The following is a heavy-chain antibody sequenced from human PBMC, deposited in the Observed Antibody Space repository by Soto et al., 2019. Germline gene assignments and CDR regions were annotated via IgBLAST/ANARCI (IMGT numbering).Heavy chain of an antibody. CDR1: GFSVSVHY. CDR2: VYSGGST. CDR3: ASLFRISPRYFDL. D-gene: IGHD2-21*01. J-gene: IGHJ2*01. Sequence: EVQLVETGGGLIQPGGSLRLSCAASGFSVSVHYMSWVRQAPGKGLECVSVVYSGGSTYYTDSVKGRFTISRDNSRNTVLLQMNSLRAEDTAVYYCASLFRISPRYFDLWGRGTLVTVSS. V-gene: IGHV3-53*02.